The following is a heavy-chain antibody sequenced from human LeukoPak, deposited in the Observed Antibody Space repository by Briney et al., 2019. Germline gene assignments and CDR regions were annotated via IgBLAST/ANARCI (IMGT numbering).Heavy chain of an antibody. J-gene: IGHJ4*02. CDR2: INSDGRST. D-gene: IGHD3-9*01. CDR1: GFTFSAYA. CDR3: ARALTGYSPFDY. V-gene: IGHV3-74*01. Sequence: GGCLRLSCTASGFTFSAYAMSWVRQAPGKGLVWVSRINSDGRSTSYADSVKGRFTISRDNAKNTLYLQMNSLRAEDTAVYYCARALTGYSPFDYWGQGTLVTVSS.